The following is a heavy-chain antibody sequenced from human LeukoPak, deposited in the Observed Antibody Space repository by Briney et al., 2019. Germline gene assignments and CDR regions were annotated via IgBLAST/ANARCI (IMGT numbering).Heavy chain of an antibody. V-gene: IGHV1-24*01. Sequence: GASVKVSCKVSGFTLTELSMHWVRQAPGKGLEWMGVFHPEDGETIYAQKFQGRVTMTEDTSTDTAYMEMSNLRSEDTAVYYCATGGYGDGTPYYYYYVMDVWGQGTTVTVSS. CDR2: FHPEDGET. J-gene: IGHJ6*01. CDR1: GFTLTELS. CDR3: ATGGYGDGTPYYYYYVMDV. D-gene: IGHD4-17*01.